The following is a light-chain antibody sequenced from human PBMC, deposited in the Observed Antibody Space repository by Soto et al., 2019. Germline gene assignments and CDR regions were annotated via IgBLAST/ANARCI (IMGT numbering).Light chain of an antibody. V-gene: IGLV2-8*01. CDR3: SSYAGSIVV. CDR1: SSDIGAYNY. J-gene: IGLJ2*01. Sequence: QSVLTQPPSSSGSPGQSVTISCTGTSSDIGAYNYVSWYRQYPDKAPKLLVYQVTKRPSGVPDRFSGSKSGNTAALTVSGLQAEDEAVYYCSSYAGSIVVFGGGTQLTVL. CDR2: QVT.